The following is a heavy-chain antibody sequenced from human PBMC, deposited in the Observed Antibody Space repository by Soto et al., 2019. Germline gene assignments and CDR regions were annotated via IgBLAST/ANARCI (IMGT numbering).Heavy chain of an antibody. CDR3: ARGAILTGYFDF. D-gene: IGHD3-9*01. CDR2: ISTYNDDT. J-gene: IGHJ4*02. V-gene: IGHV1-18*04. Sequence: ASVKVSCKAAGYTFSNYGVTWVRQAAGQALEWMGCISTYNDDTNYAQNLQGRITLTTDTSTSTAYMELRSLTLDDTALYFCARGAILTGYFDFWGQGTLVTVSS. CDR1: GYTFSNYG.